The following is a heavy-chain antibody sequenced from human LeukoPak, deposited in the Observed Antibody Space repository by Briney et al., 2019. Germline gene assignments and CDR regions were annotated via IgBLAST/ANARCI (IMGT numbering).Heavy chain of an antibody. D-gene: IGHD6-19*01. J-gene: IGHJ4*02. Sequence: GGSLRLSCAASGFNFSSYAMHWVRQAPGKGLEWVAVISYDGSNKYYADSVKGRFTISRDNSKNTLYLQMNSLRAENTAVYYCASSSGWWGQGTLVTVSS. CDR2: ISYDGSNK. CDR3: ASSSGW. CDR1: GFNFSSYA. V-gene: IGHV3-30-3*01.